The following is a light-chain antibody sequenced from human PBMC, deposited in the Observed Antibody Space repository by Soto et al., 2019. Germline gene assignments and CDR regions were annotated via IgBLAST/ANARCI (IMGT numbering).Light chain of an antibody. CDR1: QSVSFH. J-gene: IGKJ4*01. CDR2: GAF. V-gene: IGKV3-15*01. Sequence: EIVMTQSPATLSVSPGETATLSCRASQSVSFHLAWYQQKPGQGPRLLIYGAFTRATGIPARFIGSGSGTDFTLTISSLQSEDFALYYCQQYKNWPPLTFGGGTKVEIK. CDR3: QQYKNWPPLT.